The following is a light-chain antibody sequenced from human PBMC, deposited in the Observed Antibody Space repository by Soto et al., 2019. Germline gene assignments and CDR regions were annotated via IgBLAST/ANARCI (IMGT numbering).Light chain of an antibody. V-gene: IGLV1-51*01. J-gene: IGLJ1*01. Sequence: QSVLTQPPSVSAAPGQKVTISCSGSSSNIGKNFISWYQQLPGTAPKLLIYDNTQRPLGIPDRFSASKSGTSGTLDITGLQTGDEADYYCGSWDTSLSAGVFGTGTKVTLL. CDR3: GSWDTSLSAGV. CDR2: DNT. CDR1: SSNIGKNF.